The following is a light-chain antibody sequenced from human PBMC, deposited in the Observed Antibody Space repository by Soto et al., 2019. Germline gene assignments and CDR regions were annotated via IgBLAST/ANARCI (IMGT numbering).Light chain of an antibody. Sequence: QSALTQPPSASGSPGQSVTISCTGTSGDVGGYNYVSWYQQHPGKAPKLMIYEVSKRPSGVPDRFSGSKSGDTASLTVSGLQAEDEADYYCSSFEGSDNFVFGTGTKLTVL. J-gene: IGLJ1*01. CDR1: SGDVGGYNY. CDR2: EVS. CDR3: SSFEGSDNFV. V-gene: IGLV2-8*01.